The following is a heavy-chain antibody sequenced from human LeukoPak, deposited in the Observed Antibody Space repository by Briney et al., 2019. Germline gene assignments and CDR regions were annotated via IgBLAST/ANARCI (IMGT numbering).Heavy chain of an antibody. D-gene: IGHD6-19*01. CDR1: GGSISNYY. CDR2: IYYSGTT. V-gene: IGHV4-59*12. J-gene: IGHJ4*02. CDR3: ARLAVAGDFDY. Sequence: NPSETLSLTCTVSGGSISNYYWNWIRQPPGKGLEWIGYIYYSGTTNYNPSLKSRVSMSVDTSKNQFSLKLSSVTAADTAVYYCARLAVAGDFDYWGQGTLVTVSS.